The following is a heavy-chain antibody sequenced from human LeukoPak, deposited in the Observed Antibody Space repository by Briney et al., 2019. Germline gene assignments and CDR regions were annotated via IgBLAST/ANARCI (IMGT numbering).Heavy chain of an antibody. CDR3: ARFRADHYDSSGYYYLYAFDI. CDR1: GGSISSYY. CDR2: IYYSGST. D-gene: IGHD3-22*01. Sequence: SETLSLTCTVSGGSISSYYWSWIRQPPGKGLEWIGYIYYSGSTNYNPSLKSRVTISVDTSKNQFSLKLSSVTAADTAVYYRARFRADHYDSSGYYYLYAFDIWGQGTMVTVSS. V-gene: IGHV4-59*01. J-gene: IGHJ3*02.